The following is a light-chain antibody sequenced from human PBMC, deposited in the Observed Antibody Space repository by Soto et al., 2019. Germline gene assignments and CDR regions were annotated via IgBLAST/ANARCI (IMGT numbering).Light chain of an antibody. V-gene: IGLV1-51*02. CDR3: GTWDSSLSAKV. J-gene: IGLJ3*02. Sequence: QAVVTQPPSVSAAPGQKVTISCSGSSSNIGNNYVSWYQQLPGTAPKLLIYENDKRPSGIPDRFSGSKSSTSATLGITGLQTGDEADYYCGTWDSSLSAKVFGGGTKLTVL. CDR1: SSNIGNNY. CDR2: END.